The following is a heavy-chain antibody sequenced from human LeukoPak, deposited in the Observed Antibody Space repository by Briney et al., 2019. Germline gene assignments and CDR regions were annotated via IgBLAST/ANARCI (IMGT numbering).Heavy chain of an antibody. CDR2: MNPYSANT. CDR1: GYTFTNYD. J-gene: IGHJ5*02. D-gene: IGHD6-13*01. Sequence: ASVKVSCKASGYTFTNYDIHWVRQATGQGLEWTGWMNPYSANTGYAQNFQGRITITRNTSISTAYMELSSLRSEDTAVYYCARTQHLVLRSPLDPWGQGTLVTVSS. V-gene: IGHV1-8*03. CDR3: ARTQHLVLRSPLDP.